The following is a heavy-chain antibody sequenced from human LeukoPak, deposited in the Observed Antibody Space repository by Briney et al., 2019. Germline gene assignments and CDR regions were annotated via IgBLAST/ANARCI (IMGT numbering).Heavy chain of an antibody. CDR1: GDSISNYY. J-gene: IGHJ6*03. CDR3: ARQGPYSSSSLPFVDYYMDV. V-gene: IGHV4-34*01. CDR2: INHSGGT. D-gene: IGHD6-13*01. Sequence: SETLSLTCTVSGDSISNYYWSWIRQPAGKGLEWIGEINHSGGTNYNPSLKSRVTISVDTSKNQFSLKLSSVTAADTAVYYCARQGPYSSSSLPFVDYYMDVWGKGTTVTVSS.